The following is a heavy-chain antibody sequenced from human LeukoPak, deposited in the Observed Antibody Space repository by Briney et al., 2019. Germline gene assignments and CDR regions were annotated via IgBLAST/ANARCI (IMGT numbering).Heavy chain of an antibody. J-gene: IGHJ4*02. D-gene: IGHD3-22*01. V-gene: IGHV3-11*04. CDR2: ITSSGTTK. Sequence: PGGSLRLSCEASGFTFNDYYMSWVRQAPGKGLEWLSFITSSGTTKYYADSVRGRLTISRDNAKNSLYLYMNSLRDDDTAVYYCAIQMTMIVVVPYFDYWGQGDLVTVSA. CDR3: AIQMTMIVVVPYFDY. CDR1: GFTFNDYY.